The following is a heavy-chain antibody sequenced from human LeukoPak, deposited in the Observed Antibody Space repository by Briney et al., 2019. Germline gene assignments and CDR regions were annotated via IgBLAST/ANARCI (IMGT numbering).Heavy chain of an antibody. CDR3: ARDLRRYSYGYSDY. Sequence: GSLSLSCAASGFTFSSYSMNWVRQAPGKGLEWVSSISSSSSYIYYADSVKGRFTISRDNAKNSLYLQMNSLRAEDTAVYYCARDLRRYSYGYSDYWGQGTLVTVSS. D-gene: IGHD5-18*01. J-gene: IGHJ4*02. CDR2: ISSSSSYI. CDR1: GFTFSSYS. V-gene: IGHV3-21*01.